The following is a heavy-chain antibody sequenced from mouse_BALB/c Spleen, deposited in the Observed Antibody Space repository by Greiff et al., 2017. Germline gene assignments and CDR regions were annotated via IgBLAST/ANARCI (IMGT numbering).Heavy chain of an antibody. J-gene: IGHJ3*01. CDR2: INPGSGGT. Sequence: QVQLQQSGAELVRPGTSVKVSCKASGYAFTNYLIEWVKQRPGQGLEWIGVINPGSGGTNYNEKFKGKATLTADKSSSTAYMQLSSLTSDDSAVYFCARGIYDGSAYWGQGTLVTVSA. D-gene: IGHD2-3*01. CDR3: ARGIYDGSAY. CDR1: GYAFTNYL. V-gene: IGHV1-54*01.